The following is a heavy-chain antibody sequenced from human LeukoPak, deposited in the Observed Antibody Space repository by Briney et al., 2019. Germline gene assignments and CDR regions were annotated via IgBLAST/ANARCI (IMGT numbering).Heavy chain of an antibody. CDR2: ISDDGRHN. Sequence: HPGGSLRLSCAASGFTFSTYAMNWVRQAPGKGLEWVAVISDDGRHNYYADSVKGRFTISRDNSNNSLFVQMNSLRAEDTAVYFCAKSRSGSANWALQIFDNWGQGTLVTVSS. CDR1: GFTFSTYA. V-gene: IGHV3-30*04. D-gene: IGHD1-1*01. J-gene: IGHJ4*02. CDR3: AKSRSGSANWALQIFDN.